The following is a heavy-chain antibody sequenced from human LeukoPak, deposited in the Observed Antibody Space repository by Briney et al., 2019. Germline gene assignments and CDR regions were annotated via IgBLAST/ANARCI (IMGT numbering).Heavy chain of an antibody. CDR1: GGSFSGYY. Sequence: SETLSLTCAVYGGSFSGYYWSWIRQPPGKGLEWIGEINHSGSTNYNPSLKSRVTISVDTSKNQFSLKLSSVTAADTAVYYCARAVPAAEFDYWGQGTLVTVSS. D-gene: IGHD2-2*01. CDR2: INHSGST. J-gene: IGHJ4*02. V-gene: IGHV4-34*01. CDR3: ARAVPAAEFDY.